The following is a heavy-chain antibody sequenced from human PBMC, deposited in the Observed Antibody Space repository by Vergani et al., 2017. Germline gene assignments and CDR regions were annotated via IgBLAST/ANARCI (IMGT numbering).Heavy chain of an antibody. Sequence: LEESGGGSVKPGGSLRLSCAASGFKFSDHYMSWIRKAPGKGLEWVSHISPGASTVSYTDSVTGRFTVSRDIDNNSLTLDMTTLRVEDKAVYYCAKNPGISTTRHYYSMDVWCQGTTVTVSS. D-gene: IGHD1-1*01. CDR3: AKNPGISTTRHYYSMDV. CDR1: GFKFSDHY. CDR2: ISPGASTV. V-gene: IGHV3-11*04. J-gene: IGHJ6*02.